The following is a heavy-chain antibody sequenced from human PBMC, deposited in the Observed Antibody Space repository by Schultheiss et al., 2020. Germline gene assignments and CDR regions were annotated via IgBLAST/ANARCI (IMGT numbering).Heavy chain of an antibody. V-gene: IGHV4-4*07. CDR1: GGSISSYD. J-gene: IGHJ4*02. Sequence: SQTLSLTCTVSGGSISSYDWNCIRQSAGKGLKWIGRSYSTGGTKYKCFLKSRATMSVDTSKTPLSLRLTSVTAADTAVYYCVRVCRASQSCYFDSWGQGTLVNVSS. CDR2: SYSTGGT. CDR3: VRVCRASQSCYFDS.